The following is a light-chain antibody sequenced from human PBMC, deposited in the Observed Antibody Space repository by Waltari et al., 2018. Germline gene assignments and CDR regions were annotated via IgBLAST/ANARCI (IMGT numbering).Light chain of an antibody. CDR2: EVE. Sequence: QSALTQPPSASGSPGQTDIISCTGPSRDIGASTYVSWYQPIPGSATELIIDEVERRPPGVPVRFSGSKSGNTASLTVSGRQTEDEGDYYCSSYAGSNKLIFGGVTKLTVL. CDR1: SRDIGASTY. J-gene: IGLJ2*01. V-gene: IGLV2-8*01. CDR3: SSYAGSNKLI.